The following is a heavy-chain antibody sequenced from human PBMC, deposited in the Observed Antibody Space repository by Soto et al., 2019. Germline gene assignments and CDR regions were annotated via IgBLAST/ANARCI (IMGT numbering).Heavy chain of an antibody. J-gene: IGHJ6*02. Sequence: PGESLKISCKGSGYSFTIYWIGWVRQMPGKGLEWMGIIYPGDSDTRYSPSFQGQVTISADKSISTAYLQWSSLKASDTAMYYCARSLAGSYYYYGMDVWGPGTTVTVSS. CDR3: ARSLAGSYYYYGMDV. CDR2: IYPGDSDT. CDR1: GYSFTIYW. D-gene: IGHD6-19*01. V-gene: IGHV5-51*01.